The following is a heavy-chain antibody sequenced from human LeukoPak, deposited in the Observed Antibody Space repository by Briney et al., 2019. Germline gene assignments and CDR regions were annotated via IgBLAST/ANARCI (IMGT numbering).Heavy chain of an antibody. CDR3: ARYSSSWYDY. D-gene: IGHD6-13*01. J-gene: IGHJ4*02. CDR2: IYYSGST. V-gene: IGHV4-59*08. CDR1: GGSISSYY. Sequence: PSEPLPLTCTVSGGSISSYYWSWIRQPPGKGLEWIGYIYYSGSTNYNPSLKSRVTISVDTSKDQFSLKLSSLTAADTAVYYCARYSSSWYDYWGQGTLVTVSS.